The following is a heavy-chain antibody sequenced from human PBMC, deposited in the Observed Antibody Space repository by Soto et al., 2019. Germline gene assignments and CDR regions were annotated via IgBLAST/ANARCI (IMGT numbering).Heavy chain of an antibody. CDR3: ARGSSGWPPRFDY. CDR1: GGPISSYY. D-gene: IGHD6-19*01. V-gene: IGHV4-59*01. J-gene: IGHJ4*02. CDR2: IYYSGST. Sequence: QVQLQESGPGLVKPSETLSLNCTVSGGPISSYYWSWIRQSPGKGLEWIGYIYYSGSTNYNPSLKSRATIAVDTFKNQFSLELSSVTAADTAVYYCARGSSGWPPRFDYWGQGTLVTVSS.